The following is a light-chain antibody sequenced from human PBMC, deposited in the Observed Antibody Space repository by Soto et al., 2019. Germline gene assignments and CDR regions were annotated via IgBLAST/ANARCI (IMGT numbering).Light chain of an antibody. CDR3: MQALQTPYT. V-gene: IGKV2-28*01. J-gene: IGKJ2*01. Sequence: IVMTQSPLSLPVTPGEPASISCRSNQSLLHSNGYNCLDWYLQKPGQSPQLLIYLGSNRASGVPDRFSGSGSGRDFTLKISRVEAEDVGVYYCMQALQTPYTFGQGTKLEIK. CDR1: QSLLHSNGYNC. CDR2: LGS.